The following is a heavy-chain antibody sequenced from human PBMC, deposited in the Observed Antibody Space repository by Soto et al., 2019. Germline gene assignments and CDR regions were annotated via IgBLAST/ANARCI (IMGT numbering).Heavy chain of an antibody. J-gene: IGHJ4*02. CDR3: ARDSGHNDY. V-gene: IGHV3-33*01. CDR2: IWYDGSNK. Sequence: QVQLVESGGGVVQPGRSLRLSCAASGFTFSSYGMHWVRQAPGKGLEWVAVIWYDGSNKYYADSVKGRFTISRDNSKNTLYLQMNSLRAEDTAAYYCARDSGHNDYWGQGTLVTVSS. CDR1: GFTFSSYG.